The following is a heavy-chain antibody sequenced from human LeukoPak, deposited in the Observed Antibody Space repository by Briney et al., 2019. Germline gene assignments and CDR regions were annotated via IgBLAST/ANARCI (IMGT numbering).Heavy chain of an antibody. D-gene: IGHD3-16*01. Sequence: SETLSLTCTVSGDSISSHFWSWIRQPPGKGLDWIAYVPYSAYTNYNPSLISRVAISIDTSNNHFSLKLSSVTATDTAVYYCARGGASSLPFNVWGQGTLVTVSS. CDR2: VPYSAYT. V-gene: IGHV4-59*11. J-gene: IGHJ3*01. CDR1: GDSISSHF. CDR3: ARGGASSLPFNV.